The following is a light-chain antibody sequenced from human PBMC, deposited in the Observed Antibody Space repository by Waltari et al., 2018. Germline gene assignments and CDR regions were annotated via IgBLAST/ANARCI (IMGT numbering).Light chain of an antibody. Sequence: QLVLTQSPSASASLGASVKLTCTLSSGHTNYAIAWHQQQPEKGPRYLMKLNSDGSHFKGDGIPDRFSGASSGAERYLTISSLQSEDEASYYCQTWDTGIRVFGGGTKLTVL. CDR3: QTWDTGIRV. J-gene: IGLJ3*02. CDR2: LNSDGSH. V-gene: IGLV4-69*01. CDR1: SGHTNYA.